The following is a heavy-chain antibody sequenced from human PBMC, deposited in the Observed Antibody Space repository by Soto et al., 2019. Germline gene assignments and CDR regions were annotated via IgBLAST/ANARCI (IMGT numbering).Heavy chain of an antibody. CDR1: GYTFTSYY. V-gene: IGHV1-46*01. Sequence: QVQLVQSGAEVKKPGASVKVSCKASGYTFTSYYMHWVRQAPGQGLDWMGIINPSGGSTSYAQKFQGRVTMTRDTSTSTVYMELSSLRSEDTAVYYCARGGYDYVWGSYRLEYFQHWGQGTLVTVSS. J-gene: IGHJ1*01. CDR2: INPSGGST. D-gene: IGHD3-16*02. CDR3: ARGGYDYVWGSYRLEYFQH.